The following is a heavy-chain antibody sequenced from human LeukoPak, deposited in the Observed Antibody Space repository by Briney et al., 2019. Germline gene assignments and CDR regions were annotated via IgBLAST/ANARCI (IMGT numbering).Heavy chain of an antibody. Sequence: HPSETLSLTCAVYGGSFSGYHWSWIRQPPGKGLEWIGEINHSGSTNYNPSLKSRVTILVDTSKNQFSLKLSSVTAADTAVYYCARGDSSGYYYARFDPWGQGTLVTVSS. J-gene: IGHJ5*02. CDR3: ARGDSSGYYYARFDP. V-gene: IGHV4-34*01. CDR2: INHSGST. D-gene: IGHD3-22*01. CDR1: GGSFSGYH.